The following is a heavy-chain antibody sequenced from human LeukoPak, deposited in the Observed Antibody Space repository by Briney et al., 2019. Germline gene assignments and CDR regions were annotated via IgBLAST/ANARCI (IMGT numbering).Heavy chain of an antibody. CDR3: AREKIGYYDGSGRGWFDP. CDR1: GGSISSSSYY. CDR2: IYTSGST. J-gene: IGHJ5*02. V-gene: IGHV4-39*07. Sequence: SETLSLTCTVSGGSISSSSYYWGWIRQPPGKGLEWIGRIYTSGSTNYNPYLKSRVTISVDTSKNQFSLKLSSVTAADTAVYYCAREKIGYYDGSGRGWFDPWGQGTLVTVSS. D-gene: IGHD3-22*01.